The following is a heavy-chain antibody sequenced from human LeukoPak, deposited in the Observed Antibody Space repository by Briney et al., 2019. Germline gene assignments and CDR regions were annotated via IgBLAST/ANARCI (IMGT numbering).Heavy chain of an antibody. CDR1: GFTFSSYE. J-gene: IGHJ4*02. CDR2: ISSSGNTI. CDR3: ARDLLGWELHYFDY. V-gene: IGHV3-48*03. Sequence: PGGSLRLSCAASGFTFSSYEMNWVRQAPGKGLEWVSYISSSGNTIHYADSVKGRFTISRDNSKNTLYLQMNSLRAEDTAVYYCARDLLGWELHYFDYWGQGTLVTVSS. D-gene: IGHD1-26*01.